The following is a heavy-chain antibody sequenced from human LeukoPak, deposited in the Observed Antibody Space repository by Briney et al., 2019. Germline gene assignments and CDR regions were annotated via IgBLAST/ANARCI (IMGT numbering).Heavy chain of an antibody. J-gene: IGHJ4*02. CDR2: ISSSGSYI. V-gene: IGHV3-21*01. CDR3: AREIAVAGLDY. D-gene: IGHD6-19*01. CDR1: GFTFSSYS. Sequence: GGSLRLSCAASGFTFSSYSMNWVRQAPGKGLEWVSSISSSGSYIYYADSVKGRFTISRDNAKNSLYLQMNSLRAEDTAVYYCAREIAVAGLDYWGQGTLVTVSS.